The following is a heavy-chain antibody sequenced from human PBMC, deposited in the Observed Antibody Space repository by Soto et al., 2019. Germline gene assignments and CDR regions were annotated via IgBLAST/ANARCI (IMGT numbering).Heavy chain of an antibody. V-gene: IGHV1-18*01. CDR1: GYTFTSYA. Sequence: QVQLVQSGAEVKKPGASVKVSCKASGYTFTSYAFSWVRQAPGQGLERMGWISPYNGNTNYAQKFQGRVTMTKDTSTSAAYMELRSLRSDDTAVYYCARERRLYCSGGSCYSTVDYWGQGTLVTVSS. J-gene: IGHJ4*02. D-gene: IGHD2-15*01. CDR3: ARERRLYCSGGSCYSTVDY. CDR2: ISPYNGNT.